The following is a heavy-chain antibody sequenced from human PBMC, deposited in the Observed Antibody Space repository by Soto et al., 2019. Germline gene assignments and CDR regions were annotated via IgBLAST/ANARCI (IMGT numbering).Heavy chain of an antibody. V-gene: IGHV1-69*01. J-gene: IGHJ6*02. CDR2: IIPVLNSP. CDR3: AREAPDCTSATCPKFSDIDV. CDR1: GGTFGSYA. D-gene: IGHD2-21*02. Sequence: QVQLVQSGAEVKKPGSSVKVSCKASGGTFGSYAITWVRRAPGQGLEWLGGIIPVLNSPAYAQKFQARVVITADEITNTTYMELTSMRFDDTAVYYCAREAPDCTSATCPKFSDIDVWGQGNTVTVAS.